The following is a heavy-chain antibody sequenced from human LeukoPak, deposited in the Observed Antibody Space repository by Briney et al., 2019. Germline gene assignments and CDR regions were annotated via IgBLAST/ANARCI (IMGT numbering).Heavy chain of an antibody. CDR2: INPNSGGT. CDR1: GYTFTGYY. V-gene: IGHV1-2*06. D-gene: IGHD2-15*01. Sequence: ASVTVSCKASGYTFTGYYMHWVRQAPGQGLEWMGRINPNSGGTNYAQKFQGRVTMTRDTSISTAYMELSRLRSDDTAVYYCAREGMSGGSWGGSDAFDIWGQGTMVTVSS. J-gene: IGHJ3*02. CDR3: AREGMSGGSWGGSDAFDI.